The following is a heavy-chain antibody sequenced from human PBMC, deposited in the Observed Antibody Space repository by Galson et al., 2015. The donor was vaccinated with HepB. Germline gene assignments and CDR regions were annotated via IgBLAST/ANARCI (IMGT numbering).Heavy chain of an antibody. J-gene: IGHJ3*02. CDR2: ISSSSSYI. V-gene: IGHV3-21*01. CDR3: ARVRGMDAFDI. D-gene: IGHD6-13*01. Sequence: RQAPGKGLEWVSSISSSSSYIYYADSVKGRFTISRDNAKNSLYLQMNSLRAEDTAVYYCARVRGMDAFDIWGQGTMVTVSS.